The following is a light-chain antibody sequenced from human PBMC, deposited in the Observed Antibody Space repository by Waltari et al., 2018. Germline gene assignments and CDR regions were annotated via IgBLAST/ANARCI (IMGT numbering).Light chain of an antibody. V-gene: IGKV4-1*01. CDR3: QQYYGSPYT. CDR1: QSVLYSSNNTNY. Sequence: DIVMTQSPDSLAVSLGERATIHCKSSQSVLYSSNNTNYLAWYQQKPGQSPKLLIYWASTRESGVPDRFRGSGSGTDFTLTISSLQAEDVAVYYCQQYYGSPYTFAQGTKLEIK. CDR2: WAS. J-gene: IGKJ2*01.